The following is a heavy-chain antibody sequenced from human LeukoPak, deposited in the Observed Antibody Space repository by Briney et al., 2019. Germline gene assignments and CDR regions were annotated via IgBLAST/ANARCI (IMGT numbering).Heavy chain of an antibody. Sequence: GGSLRLSCAASGFTFSSYAMSWVRQAPGKGLEWVANIKQDGSEKYYVDSVKGRFTISRDNAKNSPYLQMNSLRAEDTAVYYCAGDSGDYWGQGTLVTVSS. CDR1: GFTFSSYA. D-gene: IGHD1-26*01. CDR3: AGDSGDY. CDR2: IKQDGSEK. V-gene: IGHV3-7*01. J-gene: IGHJ4*02.